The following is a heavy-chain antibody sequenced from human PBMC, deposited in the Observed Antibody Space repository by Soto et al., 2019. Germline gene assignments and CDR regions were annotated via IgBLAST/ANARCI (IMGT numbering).Heavy chain of an antibody. J-gene: IGHJ4*02. CDR2: VSPNGDT. Sequence: QVQLVQSGAEVKKPGASVKVSCKTSGYTFSDYRMHWVRQAPGQGLEWMGWVSPNGDTNYAQEFRGRVTMTRDTSINTVYMELNSLTSDDTSMFYCARENWHFDYWGQGTLITVSS. CDR1: GYTFSDYR. CDR3: ARENWHFDY. V-gene: IGHV1-2*02.